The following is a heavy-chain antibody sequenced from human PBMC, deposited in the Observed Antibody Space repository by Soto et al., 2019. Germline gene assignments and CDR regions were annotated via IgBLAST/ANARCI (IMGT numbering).Heavy chain of an antibody. CDR1: GGSFSGYY. D-gene: IGHD6-13*01. J-gene: IGHJ1*01. V-gene: IGHV4-34*01. CDR2: INHSGST. CDR3: ARGLWAQQAKYFQH. Sequence: SETLSLTCAVYGGSFSGYYWSWIRQPPGKGLEWIGEINHSGSTNYNPSLKSRVTISVDTSKNQFSLKLSSVTAADTAVYYCARGLWAQQAKYFQHWGQGTLVTVSS.